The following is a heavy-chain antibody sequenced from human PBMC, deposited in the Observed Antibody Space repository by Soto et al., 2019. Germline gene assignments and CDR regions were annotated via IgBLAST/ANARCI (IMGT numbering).Heavy chain of an antibody. D-gene: IGHD2-2*02. CDR1: GYTFTSYG. CDR2: ISAYNGNT. J-gene: IGHJ6*02. V-gene: IGHV1-18*04. Sequence: GASVKVSCKASGYTFTSYGISWVRQAPGQGLEWMGWISAYNGNTNYAQKLQGRVTMTTDTSTSTAYMELRSLRSDETAVYYCARVGENIPAAIHNYYYYYGMDVWGQGTTVTVSS. CDR3: ARVGENIPAAIHNYYYYYGMDV.